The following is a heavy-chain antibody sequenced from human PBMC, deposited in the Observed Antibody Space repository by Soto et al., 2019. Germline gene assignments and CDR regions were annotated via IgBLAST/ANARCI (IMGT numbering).Heavy chain of an antibody. CDR3: ARAGHIYCSSTSCYQGAFDI. V-gene: IGHV1-3*01. CDR2: INAGNGNT. J-gene: IGHJ3*02. CDR1: GYAFTSYA. Sequence: GASVKVSCKASGYAFTSYAMHWVRQAPGQRLEWMGWINAGNGNTKYSQKFQGRVTITRDTSASTAYMELSSLRSEDTAVCYCARAGHIYCSSTSCYQGAFDIWGQGTMVTVSS. D-gene: IGHD2-2*01.